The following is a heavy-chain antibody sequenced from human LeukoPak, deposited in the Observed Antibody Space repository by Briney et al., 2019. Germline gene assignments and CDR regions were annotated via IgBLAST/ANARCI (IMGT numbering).Heavy chain of an antibody. CDR1: GYPFTTYW. J-gene: IGHJ4*02. CDR2: IYPGDSDT. V-gene: IGHV5-51*01. CDR3: ARRGYTYAYDF. D-gene: IGHD5-18*01. Sequence: GESLKISCQTSGYPFTTYWIGWVRQMPGKGLEWMGIIYPGDSDTRYSPSFQGQVTISADKSTSTAYLQWSSLKASDTAVFYCARRGYTYAYDFWGQGTLVTVSS.